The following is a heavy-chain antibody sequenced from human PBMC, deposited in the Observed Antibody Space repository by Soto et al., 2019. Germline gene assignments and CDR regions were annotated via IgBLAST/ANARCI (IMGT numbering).Heavy chain of an antibody. V-gene: IGHV4-34*01. CDR3: ARHIALSGSFPFDY. Sequence: PSETLSLTCAVYGGSFSGYYWSWIRQPPGKGLEWIGEINHSGSTNYNPSLKSRVTISVNTSENQFSLKLSSVTAADTAVYYCARHIALSGSFPFDYWGQGTLVTVSS. CDR2: INHSGST. CDR1: GGSFSGYY. D-gene: IGHD2-8*02. J-gene: IGHJ4*02.